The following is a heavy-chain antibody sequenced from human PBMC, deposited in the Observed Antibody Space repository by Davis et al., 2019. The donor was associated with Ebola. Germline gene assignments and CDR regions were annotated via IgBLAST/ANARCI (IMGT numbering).Heavy chain of an antibody. Sequence: ASVKVSCKASGYTFTSYDINWVRQATGQGLEWMGWMNPNSGNTGYAQKFQGRLTLTKDRATSTVYMELRSLTSDDTAVYYCARDLATSSGAHFFYFGMDVWGEGTLVTVSS. CDR2: MNPNSGNT. CDR3: ARDLATSSGAHFFYFGMDV. D-gene: IGHD3-10*01. J-gene: IGHJ6*04. V-gene: IGHV1-8*01. CDR1: GYTFTSYD.